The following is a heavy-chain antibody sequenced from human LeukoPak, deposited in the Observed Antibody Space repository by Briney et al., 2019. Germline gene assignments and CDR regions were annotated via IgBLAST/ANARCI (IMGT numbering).Heavy chain of an antibody. CDR1: GFTFRSYA. J-gene: IGHJ4*02. D-gene: IGHD2-15*01. CDR3: AREAAPTD. CDR2: ISGGGGTT. V-gene: IGHV3-23*01. Sequence: TGGSLRLSCAASGFTFRSYAMSWVRQAPGKGLEWVSAISGGGGTTYYADSVKGRFTVSRDNSKNTLYLQMNSLRADDTAAYYCAREAAPTDWGQGTLVTVSS.